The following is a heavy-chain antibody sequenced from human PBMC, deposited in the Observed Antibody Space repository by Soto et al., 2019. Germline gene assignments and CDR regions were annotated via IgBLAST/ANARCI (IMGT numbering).Heavy chain of an antibody. D-gene: IGHD4-4*01. J-gene: IGHJ4*02. CDR1: GFTFSTYG. V-gene: IGHV3-30*18. Sequence: GGSLRLSCAASGFTFSTYGIYWVRQAPGKGLEWVAFISFDEVYKYYGDSVKGRFTISRDNSKNTLSLQMNRLRPEDTAVYYCAKDTRRNSWSGWVESWGQGNLVTVSS. CDR3: AKDTRRNSWSGWVES. CDR2: ISFDEVYK.